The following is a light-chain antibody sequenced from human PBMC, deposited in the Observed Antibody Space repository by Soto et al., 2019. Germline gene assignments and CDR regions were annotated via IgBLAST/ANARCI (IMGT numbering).Light chain of an antibody. CDR3: RSYHRSLSGVV. CDR2: GNS. V-gene: IGLV1-40*01. CDR1: SSNIGAGYD. J-gene: IGLJ2*01. Sequence: QSALTQPPSVSGAPGQRVTISCTGSSSNIGAGYDVHWYQQLPGTAPKLLIYGNSNRPSGVPDRFSGSKSGTSASLAITGLQAEDEADYYCRSYHRSLSGVVFGGGTKLTVL.